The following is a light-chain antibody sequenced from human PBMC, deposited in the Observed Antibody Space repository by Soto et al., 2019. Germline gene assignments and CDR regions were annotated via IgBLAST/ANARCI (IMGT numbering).Light chain of an antibody. CDR1: QTISSW. CDR2: TAS. J-gene: IGKJ5*01. CDR3: QQAASVPTT. V-gene: IGKV1-12*01. Sequence: TKFHFTQCGCVGEGKSVDLGGRQTISSWLAWYQQKPGKAPKLLIYTASSLQSGVPSRFSRSGSGTDFTRSSNSLQPEHPTTYSSQQAASVPTTFGQGTR.